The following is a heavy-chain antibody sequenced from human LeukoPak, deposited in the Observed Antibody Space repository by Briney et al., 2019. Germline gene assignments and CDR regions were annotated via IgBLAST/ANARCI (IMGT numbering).Heavy chain of an antibody. D-gene: IGHD6-13*01. CDR2: IRQDGGET. V-gene: IGHV3-7*01. CDR3: ARWRQSSTWYWLDL. J-gene: IGHJ5*02. Sequence: GGPLRLSCAASGFTLSSHWMGWIRQAPGKGLEWVANIRQDGGETYYVDSVKSRFTISSDNAKNSLYLQMNSLRVEETAMYYCARWRQSSTWYWLDLWGQGTLVTVSP. CDR1: GFTLSSHW.